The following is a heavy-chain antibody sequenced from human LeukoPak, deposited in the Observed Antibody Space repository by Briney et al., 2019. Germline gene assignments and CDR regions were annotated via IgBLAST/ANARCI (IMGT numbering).Heavy chain of an antibody. CDR2: MNPNSGNT. J-gene: IGHJ3*02. Sequence: ASVKVSCKASGYTFTSYDINWVRQATGQALEWMGWMNPNSGNTGYAQKFQGRVTMTRNTSISTAYMELSSLRSEDTAVYYCARGGWIQRDHDAFDIWGQGTMVTVSS. CDR1: GYTFTSYD. CDR3: ARGGWIQRDHDAFDI. D-gene: IGHD5-18*01. V-gene: IGHV1-8*01.